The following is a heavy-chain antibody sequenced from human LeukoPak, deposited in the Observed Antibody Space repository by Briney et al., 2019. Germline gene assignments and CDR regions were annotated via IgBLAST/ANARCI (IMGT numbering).Heavy chain of an antibody. J-gene: IGHJ5*02. D-gene: IGHD6-13*01. CDR2: ISSSGSTI. CDR1: GFTFSSYE. V-gene: IGHV3-48*03. Sequence: GGSLRLSCAASGFTFSSYEMNWVRQAPGKGLEWVSYISSSGSTIYYADSVKGRFTISRDNAKNSLYLQMNSLRAEDTAVYYCARVRAERSRQNNWFDPWGQGTLVTVSS. CDR3: ARVRAERSRQNNWFDP.